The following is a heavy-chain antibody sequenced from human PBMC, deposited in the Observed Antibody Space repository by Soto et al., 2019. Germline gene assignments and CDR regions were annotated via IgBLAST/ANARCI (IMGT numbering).Heavy chain of an antibody. CDR2: IIPILGIA. V-gene: IGHV1-69*02. J-gene: IGHJ5*02. D-gene: IGHD1-1*01. Sequence: QVQLVQSGAEVKKPGSSVKVSCKASGGTFSSYTISGVRQAPGQGLEWMGRIIPILGIANSAQKFQGRVTITADKSTSTDYMELSSLRSEDTAVYYCARGRSTENWFDPWGQGTLVTVSS. CDR3: ARGRSTENWFDP. CDR1: GGTFSSYT.